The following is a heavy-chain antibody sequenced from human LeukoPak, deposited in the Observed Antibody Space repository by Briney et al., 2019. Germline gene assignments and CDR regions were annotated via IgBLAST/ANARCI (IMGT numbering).Heavy chain of an antibody. Sequence: TGGSLRLSCAASGFIFSNAWMSWVRQAPGKGLEWVGRIKSKTDGGTIDYAAPVKGRFTISRDDSKNTLSLQMNSLKTEDTAVYYCTTSTYFDSSGYYSAGGFDYWGQGTLVTVSS. CDR2: IKSKTDGGTI. D-gene: IGHD3-22*01. V-gene: IGHV3-15*01. J-gene: IGHJ4*02. CDR1: GFIFSNAW. CDR3: TTSTYFDSSGYYSAGGFDY.